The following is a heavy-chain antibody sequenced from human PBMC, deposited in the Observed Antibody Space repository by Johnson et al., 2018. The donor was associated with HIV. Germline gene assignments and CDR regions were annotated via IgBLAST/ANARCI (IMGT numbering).Heavy chain of an antibody. V-gene: IGHV3-33*01. CDR1: GFTFSSYG. J-gene: IGHJ3*02. D-gene: IGHD6-19*01. CDR3: ARGVGGAGDDAFDI. Sequence: QMQLVESGGGVVQPGRSLRLSCAASGFTFSSYGMHWVRQAPGKGLEWVAVIWYDGSNKYYADSVKGRFTISRDNAKNSLYMQMNSLRAEDTALYYCARGVGGAGDDAFDIWGQGTMVTVSS. CDR2: IWYDGSNK.